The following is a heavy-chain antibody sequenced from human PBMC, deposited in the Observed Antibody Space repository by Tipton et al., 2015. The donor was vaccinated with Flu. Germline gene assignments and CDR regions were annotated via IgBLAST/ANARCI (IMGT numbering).Heavy chain of an antibody. Sequence: TLSLTCTVSGVGGSISSSDYYWSWIRLHPGKGLERIGNIHYSGSTYCNPSLKSRVTISVDTSKNQFSLKLSSVTAADTAVHYCARLYDSTGSYRGTGYYYAMDVWGQGTTVTVSS. J-gene: IGHJ6*02. V-gene: IGHV4-31*03. CDR3: ARLYDSTGSYRGTGYYYAMDV. CDR1: GVGGSISSSDYY. CDR2: IHYSGST. D-gene: IGHD3-22*01.